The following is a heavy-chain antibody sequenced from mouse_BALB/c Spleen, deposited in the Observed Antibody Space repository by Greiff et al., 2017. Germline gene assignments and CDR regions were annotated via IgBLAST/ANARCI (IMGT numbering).Heavy chain of an antibody. CDR3: NGGGYDSYFDWYFDV. Sequence: VQLQQSGAELVRSGASVKLSCTASGFNIKDYYMHWVKQRPEQGLEWIGWIDPENGDTEYAPKFQGKATMTADTSSNTAYLQLSSLTSEDTAVYYCNGGGYDSYFDWYFDVWGAGTTVTVSS. D-gene: IGHD2-3*01. CDR2: IDPENGDT. J-gene: IGHJ1*01. CDR1: GFNIKDYY. V-gene: IGHV14-4*02.